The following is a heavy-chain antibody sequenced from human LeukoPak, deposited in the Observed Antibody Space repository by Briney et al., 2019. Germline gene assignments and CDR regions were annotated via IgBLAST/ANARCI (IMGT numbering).Heavy chain of an antibody. Sequence: PSETLSLTCTVSGGSISSSSYYWGWIRQPPGKGLAWIGSIYYSGSTYYNPSLKSRVTISVDTSKNQFSLSLYSVTAADTAVYFCARQDSSGLRLDYWGQGTLVTVSS. V-gene: IGHV4-39*01. J-gene: IGHJ4*02. D-gene: IGHD3-22*01. CDR3: ARQDSSGLRLDY. CDR2: IYYSGST. CDR1: GGSISSSSYY.